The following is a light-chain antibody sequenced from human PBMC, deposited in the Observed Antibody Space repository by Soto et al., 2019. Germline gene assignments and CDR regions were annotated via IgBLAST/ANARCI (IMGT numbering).Light chain of an antibody. V-gene: IGKV3-20*01. CDR2: GAA. CDR1: QRVSHY. J-gene: IGKJ1*01. Sequence: EIVLTQSPGTLSFSPGERPTTSCRASQRVSHYLVWCQRKPGQAPRLLIYGAASRATGIQDRFSGSGSGTDFTIKISRMETEFFEVYYCHQYGGSSKKFWQWPKVDIK. CDR3: HQYGGSSKK.